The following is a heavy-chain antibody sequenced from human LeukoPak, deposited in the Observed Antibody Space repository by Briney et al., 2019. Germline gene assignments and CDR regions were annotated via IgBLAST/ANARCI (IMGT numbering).Heavy chain of an antibody. CDR2: IYPGDSDT. J-gene: IGHJ4*02. V-gene: IGHV5-51*01. CDR1: GSSFTSYW. D-gene: IGHD3-16*01. Sequence: GESLKISCKGSGSSFTSYWIGWVRQMPGKGLEWMGIIYPGDSDTRYSPSFQGQVTISADKSISTAYLQWSSLKASDTAMYYCARHYYDYVWGSYGIDYWGQGTLVTVSS. CDR3: ARHYYDYVWGSYGIDY.